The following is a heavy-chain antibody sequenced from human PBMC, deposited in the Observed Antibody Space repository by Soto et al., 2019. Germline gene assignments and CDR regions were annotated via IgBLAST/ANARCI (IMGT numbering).Heavy chain of an antibody. CDR3: ARHPTIARFESGLDV. Sequence: SETLSLTCTVSGGSISSGGYYWSWIRQHPGKGLEWIGYIYYSGSTYYNPSLKSRVTISVDTSKNQFSLKLSSVTAADTAVYYCARHPTIARFESGLDVWGQGTMVTVSS. J-gene: IGHJ6*02. CDR2: IYYSGST. D-gene: IGHD1-1*01. V-gene: IGHV4-31*03. CDR1: GGSISSGGYY.